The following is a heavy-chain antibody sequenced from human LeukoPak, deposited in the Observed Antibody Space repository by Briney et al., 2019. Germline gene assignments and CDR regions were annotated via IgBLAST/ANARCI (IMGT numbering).Heavy chain of an antibody. J-gene: IGHJ3*02. CDR3: ARFGSSVEEDAFDI. V-gene: IGHV4-59*01. Sequence: KTGGSLRLSCAASGFAFSSYWMSWVRQPPGKGLEWIGYIYYSGSTNYNPSLKSRITISVDTSKNQFSLKLSSVTAADTAVYYCARFGSSVEEDAFDIWGQGTMVTVSS. CDR2: IYYSGST. D-gene: IGHD3-22*01. CDR1: GFAFSSYW.